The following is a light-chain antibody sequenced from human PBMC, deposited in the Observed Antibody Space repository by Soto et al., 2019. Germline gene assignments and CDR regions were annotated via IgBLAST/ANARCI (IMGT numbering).Light chain of an antibody. CDR1: NSNIGKNF. J-gene: IGLJ2*01. V-gene: IGLV1-51*01. CDR3: RTWDSSLTAVV. Sequence: QSVLTQPPSVSAAPGQKVTISCSGSNSNIGKNFVSWYQQFPGTAPKLLIYDNNKRPSGIPDRFSGSKSGTSATLGITGLQTGDEADYYCRTWDSSLTAVVFGGGTQLTVL. CDR2: DNN.